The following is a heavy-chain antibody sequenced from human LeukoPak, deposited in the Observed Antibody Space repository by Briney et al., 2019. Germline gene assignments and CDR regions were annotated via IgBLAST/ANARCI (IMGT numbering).Heavy chain of an antibody. CDR3: ARWDCSSTSCISAFDY. CDR1: GGSISSYY. V-gene: IGHV4-4*09. D-gene: IGHD2-2*01. J-gene: IGHJ4*02. Sequence: SETLSLTCTVSGGSISSYYWSWIRQPPGKGLEWIGYIYTSGSTNYNPSLKSRVTISVDTSKNPFSLKLSSVTAADTAVYYCARWDCSSTSCISAFDYWGQGTLVTVSS. CDR2: IYTSGST.